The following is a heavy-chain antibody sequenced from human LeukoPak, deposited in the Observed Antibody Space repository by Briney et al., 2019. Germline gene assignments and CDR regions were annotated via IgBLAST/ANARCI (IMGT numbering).Heavy chain of an antibody. CDR2: ISGGGTST. Sequence: GGSLRLSCVASGFTFSSYGMTWVRQAPGKGLEWVSVISGGGTSTYYADSVKGRFTISRDNSKNTLYLQMNSLRAEDTAIYYCAKEYTGTFSPFPSYFDNWGQGTLVTVSS. V-gene: IGHV3-23*01. CDR1: GFTFSSYG. CDR3: AKEYTGTFSPFPSYFDN. D-gene: IGHD1-26*01. J-gene: IGHJ4*02.